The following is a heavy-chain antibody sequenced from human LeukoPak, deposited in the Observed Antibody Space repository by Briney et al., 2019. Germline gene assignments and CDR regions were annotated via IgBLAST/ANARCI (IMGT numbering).Heavy chain of an antibody. CDR2: IYYSGST. Sequence: SETLSLTCTVSGGSISSSSYYWGWIRQPPGKGLEWIGSIYYSGSTYYNPSLKSRVTISVDTSKNQFSLKLSSVTAADTAVYYCARDAAAGPVYNWFDPWGQGTLVTVSS. D-gene: IGHD6-25*01. CDR3: ARDAAAGPVYNWFDP. CDR1: GGSISSSSYY. J-gene: IGHJ5*02. V-gene: IGHV4-39*07.